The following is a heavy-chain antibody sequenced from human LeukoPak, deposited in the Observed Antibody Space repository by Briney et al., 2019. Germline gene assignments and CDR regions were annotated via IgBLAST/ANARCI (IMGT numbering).Heavy chain of an antibody. CDR3: ARGRIYYDSTGYGY. Sequence: PSETLSLTCTVSGGSISSSSYYWGWLRQPPGKGLGWMGSIYYSGSTYYNPSLKSRGTISVVASKNQFSLKLSSVTAADTAVYYCARGRIYYDSTGYGYWGQGTLVTVSS. D-gene: IGHD3-22*01. CDR2: IYYSGST. CDR1: GGSISSSSYY. J-gene: IGHJ4*02. V-gene: IGHV4-39*07.